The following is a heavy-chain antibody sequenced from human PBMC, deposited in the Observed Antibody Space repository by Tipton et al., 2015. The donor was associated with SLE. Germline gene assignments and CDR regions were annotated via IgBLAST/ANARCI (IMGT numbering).Heavy chain of an antibody. CDR1: GGSFSGYN. CDR2: IYYSGST. J-gene: IGHJ4*02. CDR3: ARAEYSFDY. V-gene: IGHV4-34*01. D-gene: IGHD3-10*01. Sequence: TLSLTCAVYGGSFSGYNWGWIRQPPGMGLEWIGSIYYSGSTFHNPSLKSRLTISVDTSKNQFSLKLSSVTAADTAVYYCARAEYSFDYWGQGALVTVSS.